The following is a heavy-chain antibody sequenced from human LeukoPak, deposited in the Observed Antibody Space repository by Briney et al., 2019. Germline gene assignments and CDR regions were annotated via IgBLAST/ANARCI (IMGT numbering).Heavy chain of an antibody. V-gene: IGHV4-39*02. Sequence: SETLSLTCTVSGGSISSSSHYWGWIRQPPGKGLEWIGSIYYSGSTYYNPSLKSRVTISVDTSKNQFSLELSSVTAADTAVYYCARESSIVGGTWGQGTLVTVSS. CDR2: IYYSGST. J-gene: IGHJ5*02. CDR3: ARESSIVGGT. D-gene: IGHD1-26*01. CDR1: GGSISSSSHY.